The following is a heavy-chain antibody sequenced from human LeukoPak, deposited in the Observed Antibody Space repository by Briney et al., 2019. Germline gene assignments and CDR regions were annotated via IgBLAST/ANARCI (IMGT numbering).Heavy chain of an antibody. CDR2: ISYRTST. V-gene: IGHV4-34*11. Sequence: PSETLSLTCAVYGGSFSGYYWSWIRQPPGKGLEWIGSISYRTSTYNSSLKSRVSMSIDTSKNQFSLNLSSVTAADTAVYFCARSGDFGDFFSFFDFWGQGSLVSVSS. CDR1: GGSFSGYY. D-gene: IGHD4-17*01. CDR3: ARSGDFGDFFSFFDF. J-gene: IGHJ4*02.